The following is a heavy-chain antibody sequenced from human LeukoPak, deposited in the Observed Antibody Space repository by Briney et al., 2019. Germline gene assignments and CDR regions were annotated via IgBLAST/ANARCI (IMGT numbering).Heavy chain of an antibody. D-gene: IGHD1-26*01. CDR2: MNPNSGNT. CDR1: GYTFTSYD. J-gene: IGHJ3*02. V-gene: IGHV1-8*01. CDR3: TPGVVGATTNAFDI. Sequence: ASVKVSCKASGYTFTSYDIDWVRQATGQGLEWMGWMNPNSGNTGYAQKFQGRVTMTRNTSISTAYMELSSLRSEDTAVYYCTPGVVGATTNAFDIWGQGTMVTVSS.